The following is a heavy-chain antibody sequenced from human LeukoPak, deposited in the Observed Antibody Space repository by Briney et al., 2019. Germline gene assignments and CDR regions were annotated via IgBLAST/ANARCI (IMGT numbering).Heavy chain of an antibody. Sequence: PGRSLRLSCTASGFTFGDYAMSWVRQAPGKGLEWVGFIRSKAYGGTTEYAASVKGRFTISRDDSKSIAYLQMNSLKTEDTALYYCASGGIYYGAAFDFWGQGTLVTVSS. V-gene: IGHV3-49*04. CDR2: IRSKAYGGTT. CDR1: GFTFGDYA. D-gene: IGHD1-26*01. J-gene: IGHJ4*02. CDR3: ASGGIYYGAAFDF.